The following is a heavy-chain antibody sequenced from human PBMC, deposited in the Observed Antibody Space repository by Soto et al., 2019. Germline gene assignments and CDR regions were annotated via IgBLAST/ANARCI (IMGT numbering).Heavy chain of an antibody. V-gene: IGHV1-8*01. CDR2: MNPNSGNT. D-gene: IGHD3-22*01. J-gene: IGHJ4*02. CDR3: ARVATYYDSSGYYRVNQIDY. Sequence: QVQLVQSGAEVKKPGASVKVSCKASGYTFTSYDINWVRQATVQGLEWMGWMNPNSGNTGYAQKFQGRVTMTRNTSISTAYMELSSLRSDDTAVYYCARVATYYDSSGYYRVNQIDYWGQGTLVTVSS. CDR1: GYTFTSYD.